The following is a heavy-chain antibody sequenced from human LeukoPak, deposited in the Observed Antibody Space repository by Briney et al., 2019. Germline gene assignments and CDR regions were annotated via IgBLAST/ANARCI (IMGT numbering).Heavy chain of an antibody. CDR1: GGSINNYY. J-gene: IGHJ4*02. Sequence: SETLSLTCTVSGGSINNYYWSWIRQPPGKGLEWIGYISYSGSANYNPSLKSRVTISVDTSKNQFSLKLSSVTAADTAVYYCARQGSAWIWGQGTLVTVSS. V-gene: IGHV4-59*08. CDR3: ARQGSAWI. D-gene: IGHD6-19*01. CDR2: ISYSGSA.